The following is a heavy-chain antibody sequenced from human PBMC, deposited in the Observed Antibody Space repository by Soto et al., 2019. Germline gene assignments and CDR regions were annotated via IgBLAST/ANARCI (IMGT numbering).Heavy chain of an antibody. Sequence: ASVKVSCKASGYTFTSYDINWVRQATGQGLEWMGWMNPNSGNTGYAQKFQGRVTMTRNTSISTAYMELSSLRSEDTAVYYCARHPPIVVVPAAMYSPWFDPWGQGTLVTVSS. D-gene: IGHD2-2*01. CDR3: ARHPPIVVVPAAMYSPWFDP. CDR2: MNPNSGNT. V-gene: IGHV1-8*01. CDR1: GYTFTSYD. J-gene: IGHJ5*02.